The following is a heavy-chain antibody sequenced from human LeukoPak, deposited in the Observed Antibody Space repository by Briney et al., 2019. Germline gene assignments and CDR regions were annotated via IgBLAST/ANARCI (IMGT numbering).Heavy chain of an antibody. D-gene: IGHD1-26*01. V-gene: IGHV3-30-3*01. CDR3: APSSGGSYPYFDY. Sequence: GGSLRLSCAASGFTFSSYAMHWVRQAPGKGLEWVALISYDGSNSHYADSVKGRFTISRDYSKNTLYLQMNTLGAEDTAAYYCAPSSGGSYPYFDYWGQGTLVTVSS. CDR2: ISYDGSNS. J-gene: IGHJ4*02. CDR1: GFTFSSYA.